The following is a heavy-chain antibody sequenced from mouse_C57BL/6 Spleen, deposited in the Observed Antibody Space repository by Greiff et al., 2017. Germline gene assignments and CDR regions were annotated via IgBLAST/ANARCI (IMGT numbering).Heavy chain of an antibody. CDR3: ARGDYGSSSLDY. CDR2: INPYNGDT. V-gene: IGHV1-20*01. Sequence: EVKLMESGPELVKPGDSVKISCKASGYSFTGYFMNWVMQSHGKSLEWIGRINPYNGDTFYNQKFKGKATLTVDKSSSTAHMELRSLTSEDSAVYYCARGDYGSSSLDYWGQGTTLTVSS. D-gene: IGHD1-1*01. CDR1: GYSFTGYF. J-gene: IGHJ2*01.